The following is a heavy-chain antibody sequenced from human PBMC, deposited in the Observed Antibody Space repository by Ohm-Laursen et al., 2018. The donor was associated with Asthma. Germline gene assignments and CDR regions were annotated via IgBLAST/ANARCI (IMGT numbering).Heavy chain of an antibody. D-gene: IGHD1-26*01. J-gene: IGHJ1*01. CDR1: GFTFSTYA. Sequence: SLRLSCSASGFTFSTYAMGWVRQAPGKGLEWAASISTASTFIYYADSVRGRFTTSRDNANDLVYLQMHDLRAEDTALYYCARIGPEWELPGREYSVHHWGQGTLVTVSS. V-gene: IGHV3-21*01. CDR2: ISTASTFI. CDR3: ARIGPEWELPGREYSVHH.